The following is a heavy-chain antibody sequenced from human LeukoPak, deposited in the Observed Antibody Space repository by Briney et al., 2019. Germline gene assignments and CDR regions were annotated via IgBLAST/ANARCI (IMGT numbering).Heavy chain of an antibody. D-gene: IGHD6-13*01. CDR1: GGSISTRNHY. V-gene: IGHV4-39*07. CDR3: ARGQSIAAGAN. CDR2: MSDSGST. Sequence: SETLSLTCIVSGGSISTRNHYCGWIRQPPGQGLEWIGSMSDSGSTYYNPSLNSRVTISKDTSKNQFFLKVNSMTAADTAVYYCARGQSIAAGANWGQGILVTVSS. J-gene: IGHJ4*02.